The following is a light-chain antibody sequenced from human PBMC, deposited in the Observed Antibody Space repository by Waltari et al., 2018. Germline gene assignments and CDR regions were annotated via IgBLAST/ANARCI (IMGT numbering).Light chain of an antibody. CDR2: GAS. CDR3: QHYLRLPVT. V-gene: IGKV3-20*01. Sequence: EIVLTQSPGTLSLSPGESATLSCRTSQSVTRALAWYQQKPGQAPRLLIYGASNRATCIPDRFSGSGSWTDFSLTISSLEPEDVAVYYCQHYLRLPVTFGQGTKVEVK. J-gene: IGKJ1*01. CDR1: QSVTRA.